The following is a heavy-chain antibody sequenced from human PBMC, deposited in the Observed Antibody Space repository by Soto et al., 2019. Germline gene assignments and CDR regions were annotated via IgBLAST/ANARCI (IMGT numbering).Heavy chain of an antibody. CDR3: ARVAYSSSYYYYMDV. CDR1: GGSISSSSYY. V-gene: IGHV4-39*07. J-gene: IGHJ6*03. Sequence: SETLSLTCTVSGGSISSSSYYWGWIRQPPGKGLEWIGSIYYSGNTYYNPSLKSRATISVDTSKNQFSLKLSSVTAADTAVYYCARVAYSSSYYYYMDVWGKGTTVTVSS. CDR2: IYYSGNT. D-gene: IGHD6-6*01.